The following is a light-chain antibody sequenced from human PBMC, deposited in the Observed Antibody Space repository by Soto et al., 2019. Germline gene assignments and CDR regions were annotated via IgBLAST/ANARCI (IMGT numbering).Light chain of an antibody. CDR2: GAS. CDR1: QSVSSDY. J-gene: IGKJ1*01. CDR3: QQYDSSPPGT. V-gene: IGKV3-20*01. Sequence: EIVLTQSPDTLSLSPGERATLSCRASQSVSSDYLVWYQKKPGQAPRLLIYGASSRATGIPDRFSGSGSGTDFTLTIRRLEPEDFAVYYCQQYDSSPPGTFGQGTKVDI.